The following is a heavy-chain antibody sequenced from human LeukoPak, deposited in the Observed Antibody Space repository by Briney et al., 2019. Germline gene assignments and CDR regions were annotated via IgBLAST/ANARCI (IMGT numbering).Heavy chain of an antibody. CDR1: GGSLSSYY. V-gene: IGHV4-4*07. D-gene: IGHD3-22*01. CDR2: IYTSGST. Sequence: SETLSLTCALSGGSLSSYYWGWIRQPAGKGLEWIGRIYTSGSTNYNPSLKSRVTMSVHTSKNQFSLKLNSVTAADTAVYYCARTYDSPGYYSPDYYYMDVWGKGTTVTISS. CDR3: ARTYDSPGYYSPDYYYMDV. J-gene: IGHJ6*03.